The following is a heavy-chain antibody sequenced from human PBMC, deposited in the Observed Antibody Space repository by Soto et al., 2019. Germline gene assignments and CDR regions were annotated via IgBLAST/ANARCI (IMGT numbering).Heavy chain of an antibody. J-gene: IGHJ4*02. CDR1: GYTFTSYG. V-gene: IGHV1-18*01. CDR3: ASSMAGYCSGGSCYSSFDY. D-gene: IGHD2-15*01. CDR2: ISAYNGNT. Sequence: ASVKVSCKASGYTFTSYGISWVRQAPGQGLEWMGWISAYNGNTNYAQKLQGRVTMTTDTSTTTADMELRSLRSDCAAVYYCASSMAGYCSGGSCYSSFDYWGQGTLVTVSS.